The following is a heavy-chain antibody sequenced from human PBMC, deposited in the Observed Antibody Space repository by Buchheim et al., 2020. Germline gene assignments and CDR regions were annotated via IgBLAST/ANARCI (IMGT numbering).Heavy chain of an antibody. D-gene: IGHD4-11*01. CDR1: GGSISSGGYS. Sequence: QVQLQESGPGLVKPSQTLSLTCAVSGGSISSGGYSWSWIRQPPGKGLEWIGYIYYSGSTSYNPSLKSRVTLPGDTSKTQFSLKLSSVTAVDTAVYYCARRPTVTHWFDPWGQGTL. CDR2: IYYSGST. CDR3: ARRPTVTHWFDP. V-gene: IGHV4-30-4*07. J-gene: IGHJ5*02.